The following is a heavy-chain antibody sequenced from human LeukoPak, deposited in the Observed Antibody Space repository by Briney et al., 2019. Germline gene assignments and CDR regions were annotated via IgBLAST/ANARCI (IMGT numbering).Heavy chain of an antibody. V-gene: IGHV1-69*05. J-gene: IGHJ6*03. CDR1: GGTFSSYA. CDR2: IIPIFGTA. CDR3: ARGVRFLEWSNMDV. D-gene: IGHD3-3*01. Sequence: ASVKVSCKASGGTFSSYAISWVRQAPGQGLEWMGGIIPIFGTANYAQKFQGRVTITTDESTSTAYMELSSLRSEDTAVYYCARGVRFLEWSNMDVWGKGTTVTGSS.